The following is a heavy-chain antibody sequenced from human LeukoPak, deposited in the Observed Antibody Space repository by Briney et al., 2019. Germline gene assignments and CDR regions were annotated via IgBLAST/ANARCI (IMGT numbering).Heavy chain of an antibody. CDR2: INSDGSIT. D-gene: IGHD2-2*02. CDR3: ASRDYTSSKY. J-gene: IGHJ4*02. V-gene: IGHV3-74*01. Sequence: GGSLRLSCAASGFAFSRYWMHWVRQAPGKGLVWVSDINSDGSITRYADSMKGRFTISRDNAKNTLYLQMNSLRAEDTAVYYCASRDYTSSKYWGQGTLVTVSS. CDR1: GFAFSRYW.